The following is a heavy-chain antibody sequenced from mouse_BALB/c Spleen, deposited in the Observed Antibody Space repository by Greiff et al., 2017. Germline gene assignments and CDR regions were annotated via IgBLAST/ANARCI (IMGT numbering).Heavy chain of an antibody. Sequence: EVKLVESGGGLVKPGGSLKLSCAASGFTFSSYAMSWVRQTPEKRLEWVASISSGGSTYYPDSVKGRFTISRDNARNILYLQMSSLRSEDTAMYYCARGMVQYAMDYWGQGTSVTVSS. V-gene: IGHV5-6-5*01. CDR3: ARGMVQYAMDY. CDR2: ISSGGST. CDR1: GFTFSSYA. J-gene: IGHJ4*01. D-gene: IGHD1-1*02.